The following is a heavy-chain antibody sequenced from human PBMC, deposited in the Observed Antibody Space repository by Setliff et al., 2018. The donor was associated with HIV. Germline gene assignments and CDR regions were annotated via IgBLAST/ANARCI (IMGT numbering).Heavy chain of an antibody. CDR1: GGSISSYY. Sequence: ETLSLTCTVSGGSISSYYWSWIRRPAGKGLEWIGRIFTSGTINTNLSLRSRVTMSVDTSKNQFSLKLRSVTAADTAVYYCARGGRVAGIGLWGSWFDPWGQGILVTVSS. J-gene: IGHJ5*02. D-gene: IGHD6-19*01. CDR3: ARGGRVAGIGLWGSWFDP. V-gene: IGHV4-4*07. CDR2: IFTSGTI.